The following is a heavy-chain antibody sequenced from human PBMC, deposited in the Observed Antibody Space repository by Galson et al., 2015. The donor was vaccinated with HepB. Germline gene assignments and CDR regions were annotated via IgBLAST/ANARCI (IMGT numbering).Heavy chain of an antibody. CDR3: ARDRYGSGYMDV. CDR2: LWYDGSNV. D-gene: IGHD3-10*01. Sequence: LSLSCAASGFTFTDYGVHWGRQAPGRGLERGGGLWYDGSNVYYGDAVKGCLIITRDKAKKNMLYLQMNGLRVEDTAVYYCARDRYGSGYMDVCGQGTTVTVSS. V-gene: IGHV3-33*01. J-gene: IGHJ6*03. CDR1: GFTFTDYG.